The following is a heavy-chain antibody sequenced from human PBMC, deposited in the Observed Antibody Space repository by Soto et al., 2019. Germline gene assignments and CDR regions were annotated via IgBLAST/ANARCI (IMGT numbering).Heavy chain of an antibody. CDR1: RVNLNNYA. V-gene: IGHV3-23*01. Sequence: GGSLRLSCATSRVNLNNYAMSWVRQAPGRVLEWVAGISAGGYRTYYADSVKGRFTISRDNSKNALSLQMNSLRPEDTAKYFCAKDPNGDYVAAFEMWGQGTKVTVSS. J-gene: IGHJ3*02. D-gene: IGHD4-17*01. CDR2: ISAGGYRT. CDR3: AKDPNGDYVAAFEM.